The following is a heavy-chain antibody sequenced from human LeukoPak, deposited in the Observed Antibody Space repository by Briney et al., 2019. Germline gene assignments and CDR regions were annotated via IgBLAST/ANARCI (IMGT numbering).Heavy chain of an antibody. CDR1: GFAFSDHY. D-gene: IGHD6-13*01. CDR2: SKNKANNYTT. J-gene: IGHJ5*01. CDR3: VTEGRNGYSSSWFDS. V-gene: IGHV3-72*01. Sequence: GSLRLSCAASGFAFSDHYMGWVRQPPGRGLEWVGRSKNKANNYTTEYAASVNGRFTISRDDSMNSLSLQMNSLKTEDTAVYYCVTEGRNGYSSSWFDSWGQGTLVTVSA.